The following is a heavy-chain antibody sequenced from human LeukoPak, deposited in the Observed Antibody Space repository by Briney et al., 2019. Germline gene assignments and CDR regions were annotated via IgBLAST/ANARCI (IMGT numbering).Heavy chain of an antibody. J-gene: IGHJ6*02. D-gene: IGHD5-18*01. CDR3: ARARPYSYGSKYCYYGMDV. CDR2: ISDYNGNT. V-gene: IGHV1-18*01. CDR1: GYTFTIYG. Sequence: GASVKVSCKASGYTFTIYGISWVRQAPGQGLEWMGWISDYNGNTNYAQKLQGRVTMTTDTSTSTAYMELRSLRSDDTAVYYCARARPYSYGSKYCYYGMDVWGQGTTVTVSS.